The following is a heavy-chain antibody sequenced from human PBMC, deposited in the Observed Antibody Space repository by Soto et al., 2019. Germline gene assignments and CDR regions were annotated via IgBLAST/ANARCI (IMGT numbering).Heavy chain of an antibody. D-gene: IGHD1-1*01. V-gene: IGHV1-69*06. CDR1: GGTFSSYA. CDR3: AKGKEGYNDARHY. Sequence: QVQLVQSGAEVKKPGSSVKVSCKASGGTFSSYAISWVRQAPGQGLEWMGGIIPIFGTANYAQKFQGRVTMTADKSRGTANRELSSLGSEDTPCESGAKGKEGYNDARHYWAQGTLVTVSS. J-gene: IGHJ4*02. CDR2: IIPIFGTA.